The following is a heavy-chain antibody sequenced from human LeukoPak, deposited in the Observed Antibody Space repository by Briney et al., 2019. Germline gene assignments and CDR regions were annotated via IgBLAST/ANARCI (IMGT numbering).Heavy chain of an antibody. CDR2: MRHDGSNK. D-gene: IGHD1-20*01. V-gene: IGHV3-30*02. CDR3: AKDDPYNWYYMDV. J-gene: IGHJ6*03. CDR1: GFTFSSYG. Sequence: GGSLRLSCAASGFTFSSYGMHRVRQAPGKGLEWVAFMRHDGSNKYYADSVRGRFTISRDNSKNTLYLQMNSLRAEDTAVYYCAKDDPYNWYYMDVWGKGTTITVSS.